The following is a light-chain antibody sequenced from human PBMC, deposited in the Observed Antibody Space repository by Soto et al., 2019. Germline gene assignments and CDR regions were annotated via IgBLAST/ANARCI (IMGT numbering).Light chain of an antibody. CDR1: SSDIGSNTY. V-gene: IGLV2-14*01. J-gene: IGLJ3*02. CDR2: EVS. CDR3: SSYTTTTRL. Sequence: QSALTQPASVSGSPGQSITISCTGTSSDIGSNTYVSWFQQRPGKAPTLIIYEVSNRPSGVSTHFSGSKSGNTASLTISGLLPEDEAEYYCSSYTTTTRLFGGGTKVTVL.